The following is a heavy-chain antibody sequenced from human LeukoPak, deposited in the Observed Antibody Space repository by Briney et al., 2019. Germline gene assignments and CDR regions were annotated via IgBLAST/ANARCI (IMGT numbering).Heavy chain of an antibody. CDR3: ARRINTNYYYGSGSYGDWFDP. Sequence: SETLSLTCTVSGGSISSYYWSWVRQPPGKGLEWIGYINYSGSANYNPSLKSRVTISVDTSKNQFSLKLSSVTAADTAVYYCARRINTNYYYGSGSYGDWFDPWGQGTLVTVSS. D-gene: IGHD3-10*01. CDR1: GGSISSYY. J-gene: IGHJ5*02. CDR2: INYSGSA. V-gene: IGHV4-59*08.